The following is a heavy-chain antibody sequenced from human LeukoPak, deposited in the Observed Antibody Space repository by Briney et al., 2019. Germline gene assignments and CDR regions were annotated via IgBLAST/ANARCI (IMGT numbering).Heavy chain of an antibody. CDR3: TRAPRADDIFFES. V-gene: IGHV3-7*01. Sequence: GGSLRLSCEASGFTFSSYWMNWVRQAPGKGLEWVANIRGDGSLIYYMDSVKGRFTISRDNAKNSMYLQMNSLRAEDTAVYYCTRAPRADDIFFESWGQGTLVTVSS. J-gene: IGHJ4*02. D-gene: IGHD3-9*01. CDR1: GFTFSSYW. CDR2: IRGDGSLI.